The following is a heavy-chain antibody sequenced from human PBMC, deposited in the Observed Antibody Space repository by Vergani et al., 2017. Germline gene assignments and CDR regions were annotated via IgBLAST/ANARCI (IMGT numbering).Heavy chain of an antibody. CDR1: GGSLSSYY. J-gene: IGHJ3*02. Sequence: QVQLQESGPGLVKPSETLSLTCTVSGGSLSSYYWSWIRQPPGKGLEWIGYIYYSGSTNYNPSLKSRVTISVDTSKNQFSLKLSSVTAADTAVYYCARLHVLRYFDGAFDIWGQGTMVTVSS. CDR2: IYYSGST. CDR3: ARLHVLRYFDGAFDI. D-gene: IGHD3-9*01. V-gene: IGHV4-59*08.